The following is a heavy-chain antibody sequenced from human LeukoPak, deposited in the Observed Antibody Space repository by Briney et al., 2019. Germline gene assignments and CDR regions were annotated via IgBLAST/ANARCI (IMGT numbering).Heavy chain of an antibody. J-gene: IGHJ4*02. D-gene: IGHD5-24*01. Sequence: QPGGSLRLSCAASGFTFSSYAMHWVRPAPGKGLEWVAVISYDGSNKYYADSVKGRFTISRDNSKNTLYLQMNSLRAEDTAVYYCARDERDGYNRFDYWGQGTLVTVSS. CDR1: GFTFSSYA. CDR3: ARDERDGYNRFDY. CDR2: ISYDGSNK. V-gene: IGHV3-30-3*01.